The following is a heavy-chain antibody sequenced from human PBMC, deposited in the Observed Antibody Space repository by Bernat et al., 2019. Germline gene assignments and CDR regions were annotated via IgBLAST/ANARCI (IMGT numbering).Heavy chain of an antibody. CDR2: IPYDGSNK. J-gene: IGHJ5*02. V-gene: IGHV3-30-3*01. CDR1: GFTFSSYA. CDR3: AREREPEFDP. D-gene: IGHD1-26*01. Sequence: QVQLVESGGGVVQPGRSLRLSCAASGFTFSSYAMHWVRQAPGKGLEWVAVIPYDGSNKYYADSVKGRFTISRDNSKNTLYLQMNSLRAEDTAVYYCAREREPEFDPWGQGTLVTVSS.